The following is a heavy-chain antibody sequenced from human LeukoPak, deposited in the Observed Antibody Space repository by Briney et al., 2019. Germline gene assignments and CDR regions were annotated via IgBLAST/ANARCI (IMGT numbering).Heavy chain of an antibody. CDR2: IWYDGSNK. J-gene: IGHJ4*02. Sequence: GGSLRLSCVASGFSFSTYGIHWVRQAPGKGLEWVAVIWYDGSNKFYADSVKGRFTISRDNSKNTLYLQMNSLRAEDTALYFCARASGPFGYWGQGTLVTVSS. V-gene: IGHV3-33*01. CDR1: GFSFSTYG. CDR3: ARASGPFGY.